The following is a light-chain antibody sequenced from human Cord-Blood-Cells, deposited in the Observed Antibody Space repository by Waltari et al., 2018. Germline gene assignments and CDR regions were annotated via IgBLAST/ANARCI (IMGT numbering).Light chain of an antibody. CDR1: QRVSSY. Sequence: EIVLTQSPATLSLSPGERANLSCRASQRVSSYLAWYQQKPGKAPRLLIYDAASRPTGIPARFSGSGSGTDFTLTISSLEPEDFAVYYCQQRSNWPRNTFGQGTKLEIK. CDR2: DAA. V-gene: IGKV3-11*01. CDR3: QQRSNWPRNT. J-gene: IGKJ2*01.